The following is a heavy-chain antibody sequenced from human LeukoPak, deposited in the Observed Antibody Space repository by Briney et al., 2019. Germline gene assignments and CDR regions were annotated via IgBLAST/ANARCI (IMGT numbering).Heavy chain of an antibody. CDR3: ARDSTFFPGSGWPLIHYGMDV. CDR1: GGSISSYY. V-gene: IGHV4-4*07. CDR2: IYTSGST. D-gene: IGHD6-19*01. J-gene: IGHJ6*02. Sequence: PSETLSLTCTVSGGSISSYYWSWIRQPAGKGLEWIGRIYTSGSTNYNPSLKSRVTMSVDTSKNQFSLKLSSVTAADTAVYYCARDSTFFPGSGWPLIHYGMDVWGQGTTVTVSS.